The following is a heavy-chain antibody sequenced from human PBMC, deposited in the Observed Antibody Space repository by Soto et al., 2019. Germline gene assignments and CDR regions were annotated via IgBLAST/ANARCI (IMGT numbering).Heavy chain of an antibody. V-gene: IGHV4-59*12. Sequence: SETLSLTCTVSGGSMSRYYWSWIRQPPGKGLECIGYIYYTGSTNYNPSLKSRVTISVDTSKNQFSLKLSSVTAADTAVYYCARGCPYYYGSGSYRGYYYYYMDVWGKGTTVTVSS. D-gene: IGHD3-10*01. CDR3: ARGCPYYYGSGSYRGYYYYYMDV. CDR2: IYYTGST. CDR1: GGSMSRYY. J-gene: IGHJ6*03.